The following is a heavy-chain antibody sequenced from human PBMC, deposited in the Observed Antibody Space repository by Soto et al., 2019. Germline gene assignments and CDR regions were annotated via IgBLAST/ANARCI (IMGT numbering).Heavy chain of an antibody. D-gene: IGHD3-22*01. Sequence: SETPSLTCPVSGGPVSSGSYYWSWIPQPPGKGLEWIGYIYYSGSTNYNPSLKSRVTISVDTSKNQFSLKLSSVTAADTAVYYCARGPTFYYDSREKVYYLDYSGQGTLVTVSS. CDR3: ARGPTFYYDSREKVYYLDY. CDR1: GGPVSSGSYY. CDR2: IYYSGST. V-gene: IGHV4-61*01. J-gene: IGHJ4*02.